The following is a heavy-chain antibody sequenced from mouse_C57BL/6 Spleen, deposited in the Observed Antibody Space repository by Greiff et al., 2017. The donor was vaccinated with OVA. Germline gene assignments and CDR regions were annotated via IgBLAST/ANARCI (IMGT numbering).Heavy chain of an antibody. CDR2: IDPETGGT. Sequence: VQLQESGAELVRPGASVTLSCKASGYTFTDYEMHWVKQTPVHGLEWIGAIDPETGGTAYNQKFKGKAILTADKSSSTAYMELRSLTSEDSAVYYWTIYDGYYAWFAYWGQGTLVTVAA. J-gene: IGHJ3*01. CDR3: TIYDGYYAWFAY. V-gene: IGHV1-15*01. CDR1: GYTFTDYE. D-gene: IGHD2-3*01.